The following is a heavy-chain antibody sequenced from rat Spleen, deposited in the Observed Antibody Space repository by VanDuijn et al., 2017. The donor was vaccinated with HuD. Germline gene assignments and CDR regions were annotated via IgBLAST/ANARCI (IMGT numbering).Heavy chain of an antibody. V-gene: IGHV5-20*01. CDR3: TTGAY. J-gene: IGHJ3*01. Sequence: EVQLVESGGGLVQPGRSMKLSCAASGFTFSNYGMAWVRQAPKKGLEWVAYISYDGGSTYYRDPVKGRFTISRDNAKSTLYLQMDSLRSEDTATYYCTTGAYWGQGTLVTVSS. CDR1: GFTFSNYG. CDR2: ISYDGGST.